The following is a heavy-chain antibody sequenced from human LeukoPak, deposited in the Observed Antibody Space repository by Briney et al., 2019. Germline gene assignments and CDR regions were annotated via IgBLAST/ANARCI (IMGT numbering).Heavy chain of an antibody. CDR3: ARVNLRGSNYNWFDP. J-gene: IGHJ5*02. V-gene: IGHV1-69*08. CDR1: GGTFLTHT. D-gene: IGHD3-10*01. CDR2: ITPVIDTA. Sequence: SVKVSCKASGGTFLTHTFSWVRQAPGQGLEWMGKITPVIDTANYAQTFQGRVSIYADKSTTTVYMDLSGLRPDDTAVYYCARVNLRGSNYNWFDPWGQGTRVTVSS.